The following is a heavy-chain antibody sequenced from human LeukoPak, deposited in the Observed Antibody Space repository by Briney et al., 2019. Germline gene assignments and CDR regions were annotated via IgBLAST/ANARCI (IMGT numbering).Heavy chain of an antibody. CDR3: ATSGRDAFGGVIASSH. J-gene: IGHJ4*02. CDR2: FDPEDGET. CDR1: GYTLTELS. V-gene: IGHV1-24*01. D-gene: IGHD3-16*02. Sequence: ASVKVSCKVSGYTLTELSMHWVRQAPGKGLEWMGGFDPEDGETIYAQKFQGRVTMTEDTSTDTAYMELSSLRSEDTAVYYCATSGRDAFGGVIASSHWGQGTLVTVSS.